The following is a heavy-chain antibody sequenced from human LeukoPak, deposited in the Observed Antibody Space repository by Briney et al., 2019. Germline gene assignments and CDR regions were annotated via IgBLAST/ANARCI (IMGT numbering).Heavy chain of an antibody. CDR1: GYTFTSYY. D-gene: IGHD2-2*01. V-gene: IGHV1-46*01. J-gene: IGHJ5*02. CDR2: INPSGGST. CDR3: ARDEVVVPAAMSFDP. Sequence: ASVKVSCKASGYTFTSYYMHWVRQAPGQGLEWMGIINPSGGSTSYAQKLQGRVTMTTDTSTSTAYMELRSLRSDDTAVYYCARDEVVVPAAMSFDPWGQGTLVTVSS.